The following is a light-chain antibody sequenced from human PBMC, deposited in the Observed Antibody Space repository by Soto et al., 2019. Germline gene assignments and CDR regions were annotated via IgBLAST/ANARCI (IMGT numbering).Light chain of an antibody. Sequence: DIVLTQSPATLSLSPGDRATLSCRASQSVSSYLAWYQQKPGQAPRLLIYDASNRATGIPARFSGSGSGTDFTLTISSLEPEDFAVYYCQHRGTFGGGTKVEIK. CDR3: QHRGT. CDR1: QSVSSY. CDR2: DAS. J-gene: IGKJ4*01. V-gene: IGKV3-11*01.